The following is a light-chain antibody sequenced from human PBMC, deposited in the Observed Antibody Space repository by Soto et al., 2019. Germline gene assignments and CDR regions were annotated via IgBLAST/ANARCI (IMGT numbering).Light chain of an antibody. Sequence: EIVLTQSPATLSLSPWERATLSCRASQSVSSYLAWYQQKPGQAPRLLIYDASNRATGIPARFSGSGSGTDFTLTISSLEPEDFAVYYCQQYHKWPPITFGQGTRLEIK. CDR3: QQYHKWPPIT. V-gene: IGKV3-11*01. J-gene: IGKJ5*01. CDR1: QSVSSY. CDR2: DAS.